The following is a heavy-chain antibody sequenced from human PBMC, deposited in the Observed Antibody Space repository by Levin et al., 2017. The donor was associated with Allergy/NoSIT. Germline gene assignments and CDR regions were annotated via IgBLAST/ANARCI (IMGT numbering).Heavy chain of an antibody. CDR3: ARTGCMTGSCNYFYKGMDV. V-gene: IGHV1-8*01. CDR2: MNPDSGNT. D-gene: IGHD1-20*01. Sequence: GESLKISCKASGYTFTTHDINWVRQATGQGPEWMGWMNPDSGNTGYAPKFRGRVTMTRDTSITTAYMELSSLTSEDTAVYYCARTGCMTGSCNYFYKGMDVWGQGTTVTVSS. CDR1: GYTFTTHD. J-gene: IGHJ6*02.